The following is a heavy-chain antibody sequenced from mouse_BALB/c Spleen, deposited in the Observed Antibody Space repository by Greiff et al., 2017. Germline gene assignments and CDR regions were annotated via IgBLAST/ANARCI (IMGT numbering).Heavy chain of an antibody. D-gene: IGHD1-1*01. V-gene: IGHV3-6*02. CDR2: ISYDGSN. Sequence: EVQLQESGPGLVKPSQSLSLTCSVTGYSITSGYYWNWIRQFPGNKLEWMGYISYDGSNNYNPSLKNRISITRDTSKNQFFLKLNSVTTEDTATYYCARRDTTVVFDYWGQGTTLTVSS. CDR3: ARRDTTVVFDY. CDR1: GYSITSGYY. J-gene: IGHJ2*01.